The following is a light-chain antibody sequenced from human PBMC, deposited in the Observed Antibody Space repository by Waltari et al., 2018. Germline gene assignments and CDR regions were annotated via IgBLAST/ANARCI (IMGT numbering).Light chain of an antibody. V-gene: IGKV1-39*01. J-gene: IGKJ4*01. CDR2: AAS. CDR3: QQSYSNPLT. Sequence: DIQMTQSPSSLSASVGDRVTITCRASQSISSFLNWYQQKPGKAPKLLIYAASSLQSGVPSRFRGSGSGTDCTLTISSLQPEEFATYNCQQSYSNPLTFGGGTKVEIK. CDR1: QSISSF.